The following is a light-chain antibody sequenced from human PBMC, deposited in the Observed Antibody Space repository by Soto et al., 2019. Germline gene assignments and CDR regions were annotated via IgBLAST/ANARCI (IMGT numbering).Light chain of an antibody. CDR2: GAF. CDR3: QQYNNWPPWT. V-gene: IGKV3-15*01. J-gene: IGKJ1*01. CDR1: QRVSSH. Sequence: ETVMTQSPVTLSVSPGDTATLSCRASQRVSSHLAWYQQKPGQAPRLLIYGAFTRATGIPARFSGSGSGTEFTLSISSLQSEDFAVYYCQQYNNWPPWTFGQGTKVHIK.